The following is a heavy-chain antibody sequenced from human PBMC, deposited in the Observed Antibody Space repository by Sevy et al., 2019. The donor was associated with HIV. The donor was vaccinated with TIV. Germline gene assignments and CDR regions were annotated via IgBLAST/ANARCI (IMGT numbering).Heavy chain of an antibody. D-gene: IGHD2-2*03. CDR2: ISGSGGST. CDR1: GFTFSSYA. J-gene: IGHJ1*01. V-gene: IGHV3-23*01. CDR3: AKEPGYCSSTSCYREYFQH. Sequence: GGSLRLSCAASGFTFSSYAMSWVRQAPGKGLEWVSAISGSGGSTYYADSVKGRFTISRDNSKNTLYLQMNSLRAEDTAVYYCAKEPGYCSSTSCYREYFQHWGQGTLVTVSS.